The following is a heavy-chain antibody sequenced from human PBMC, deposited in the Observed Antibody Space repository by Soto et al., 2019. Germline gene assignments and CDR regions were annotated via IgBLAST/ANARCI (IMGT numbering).Heavy chain of an antibody. D-gene: IGHD3-9*01. J-gene: IGHJ6*02. CDR2: IYYSGST. CDR3: ARDRSYYDILSTAYYGMDV. V-gene: IGHV4-61*01. CDR1: GGSVSSGIYY. Sequence: SETLSLTCTVSGGSVSSGIYYWSWIRQPPGKGLEWIGYIYYSGSTNYNPSLKSRVTISVDTSKNQFSLKLSSVTAADTAVYYCARDRSYYDILSTAYYGMDVWGQGTTVTVSS.